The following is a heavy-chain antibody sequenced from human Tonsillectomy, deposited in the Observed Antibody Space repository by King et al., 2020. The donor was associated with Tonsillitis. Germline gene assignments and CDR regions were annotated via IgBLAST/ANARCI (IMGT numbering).Heavy chain of an antibody. D-gene: IGHD3-3*01. CDR3: ASCGIFGMVIVSF. Sequence: VQLVESGGGVVQPGGSLRLSCAASGFIFSTFGMHWVRQAPGKGLVWVSFIRFDGANKYYVDSVKGRFTISRDNYKNILYLQMNSLRAEDTAVYYCASCGIFGMVIVSFWGQGTLVTVSS. CDR1: GFIFSTFG. J-gene: IGHJ1*01. CDR2: IRFDGANK. V-gene: IGHV3-30*02.